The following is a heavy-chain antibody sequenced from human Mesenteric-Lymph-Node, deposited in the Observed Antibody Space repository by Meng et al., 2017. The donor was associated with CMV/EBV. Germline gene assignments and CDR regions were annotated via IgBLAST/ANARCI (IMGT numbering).Heavy chain of an antibody. J-gene: IGHJ4*02. CDR3: ARDPGSATGWADY. V-gene: IGHV4-38-2*02. CDR2: IYDSGST. D-gene: IGHD2-2*01. Sequence: GSLRLSCTVSAYSLSSGYYWAWIRQPPGKGLEWIGRIYDSGSTFYNPSLRSRVTISVDTSMNQFSLKLSSVTAADTAVYYCARDPGSATGWADYWGQGTLVTVSS. CDR1: AYSLSSGYY.